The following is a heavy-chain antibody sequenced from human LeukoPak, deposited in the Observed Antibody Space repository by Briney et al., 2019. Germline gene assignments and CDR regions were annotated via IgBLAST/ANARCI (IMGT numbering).Heavy chain of an antibody. D-gene: IGHD3-10*01. CDR2: INPNSGGT. CDR3: ARDRGGPPSDY. Sequence: AASVKVSCKASGDTFTGYYMHWVRQAPGQGLEWMGWINPNSGGTNYAQKFQGGVTMTRDTSISTAYMELSRLRSDDTAVYYCARDRGGPPSDYWAQGTLVTVSS. V-gene: IGHV1-2*02. J-gene: IGHJ4*02. CDR1: GDTFTGYY.